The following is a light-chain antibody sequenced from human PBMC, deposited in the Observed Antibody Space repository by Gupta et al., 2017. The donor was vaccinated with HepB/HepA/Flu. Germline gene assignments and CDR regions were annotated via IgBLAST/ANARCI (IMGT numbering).Light chain of an antibody. CDR3: QQYKDWPTSS. CDR2: GAS. J-gene: IGKJ2*04. CDR1: QGVSST. V-gene: IGKV3-15*01. Sequence: EIVMTQCPGTLSVSPVERATLSCRASQGVSSTLAWYQHKPGQAPRLLIYGASTRSTGIPARFSGSGSGTEFTLTISSLQSEDSAVYYCQQYKDWPTSSFGQGTKLEIK.